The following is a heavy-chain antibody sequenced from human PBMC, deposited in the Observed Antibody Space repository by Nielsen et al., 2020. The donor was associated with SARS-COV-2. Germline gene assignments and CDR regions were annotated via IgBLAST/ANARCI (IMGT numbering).Heavy chain of an antibody. J-gene: IGHJ4*02. CDR1: GFTFGDYA. V-gene: IGHV3-49*04. Sequence: GESLKISCTPSGFTFGDYAITWVRQAPGKGLEWLGVIRSKTYGETTEYAASVKGRFTISRDDSKGIAYLQMNSLKTEDTGVYYCTRDLYRHSVILWLYWGQGTLVTVSS. CDR3: TRDLYRHSVILWLY. CDR2: IRSKTYGETT. D-gene: IGHD5/OR15-5a*01.